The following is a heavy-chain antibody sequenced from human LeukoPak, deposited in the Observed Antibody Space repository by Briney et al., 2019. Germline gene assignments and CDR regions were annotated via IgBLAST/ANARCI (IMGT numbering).Heavy chain of an antibody. Sequence: GESPKIPCKGSGNSFTSYWLSWVRQKPGKGLEWMGRIDPSDSYTDYSPSFQGHVTISADKSISTAYLQWSSLKASDTAMYYCARPLTGGYTPLDDWGKGTLVTSSS. CDR2: IDPSDSYT. CDR3: ARPLTGGYTPLDD. J-gene: IGHJ4*02. CDR1: GNSFTSYW. D-gene: IGHD5-12*01. V-gene: IGHV5-10-1*01.